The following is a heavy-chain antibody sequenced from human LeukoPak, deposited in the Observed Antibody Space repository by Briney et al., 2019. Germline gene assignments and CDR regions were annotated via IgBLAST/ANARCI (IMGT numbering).Heavy chain of an antibody. Sequence: SQTLSLTCTVSRGSISSGDYYWSWIRQPPGKGLEWIGYIYYSGSTYYNPSLKSRVTISVDTSKNQFSLKLSSVTAADTAVYYCARGVVYDFWSGYYTSWYFDLWGRGTLVTVSS. J-gene: IGHJ2*01. CDR1: RGSISSGDYY. D-gene: IGHD3-3*01. CDR2: IYYSGST. V-gene: IGHV4-30-4*08. CDR3: ARGVVYDFWSGYYTSWYFDL.